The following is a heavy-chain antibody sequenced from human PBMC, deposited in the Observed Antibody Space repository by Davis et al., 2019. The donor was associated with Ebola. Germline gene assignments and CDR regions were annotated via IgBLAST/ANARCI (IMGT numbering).Heavy chain of an antibody. CDR1: GFTFSSYS. D-gene: IGHD5-18*01. V-gene: IGHV3-21*01. J-gene: IGHJ6*02. Sequence: GESLKISCAASGFTFSSYSMNWVRQAPGKGLEWVSSISSSSSYIYYADSVKGRFTISRDNAKNSLYLQMNSLRAEDTAVYYCARTAMDKYYYYGMDVWGQGATVTVSS. CDR3: ARTAMDKYYYYGMDV. CDR2: ISSSSSYI.